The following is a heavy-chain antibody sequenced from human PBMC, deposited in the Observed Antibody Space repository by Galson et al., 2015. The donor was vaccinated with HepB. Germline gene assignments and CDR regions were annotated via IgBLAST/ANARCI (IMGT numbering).Heavy chain of an antibody. CDR3: ARGGIVVVTATLLWY. J-gene: IGHJ4*02. CDR2: INGDGTTI. CDR1: GFAFSGYW. V-gene: IGHV3-74*01. D-gene: IGHD2-21*02. Sequence: SLRLSCAASGFAFSGYWMHWVRQAPGKGLMWVSRINGDGTTINYADSVKGRFTISRDNSKNTLYLQMNSLRAEDTAVYYCARGGIVVVTATLLWYWGQGTLVTVSS.